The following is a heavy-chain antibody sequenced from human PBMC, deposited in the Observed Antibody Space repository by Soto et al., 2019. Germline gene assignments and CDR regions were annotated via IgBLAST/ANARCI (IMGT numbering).Heavy chain of an antibody. Sequence: QVQLQESGPGLVKPSQTLSLTCTVSGGSISSDGYYWSWIRQHPGKGLEWIGYIYYSGSTYYNPSLKSRVTISLDTSKNQFSLKLNSVPVADTAVYYCARDLRGYGTVDYWGQGTLVTVSS. D-gene: IGHD5-18*01. V-gene: IGHV4-31*03. CDR1: GGSISSDGYY. CDR2: IYYSGST. CDR3: ARDLRGYGTVDY. J-gene: IGHJ4*02.